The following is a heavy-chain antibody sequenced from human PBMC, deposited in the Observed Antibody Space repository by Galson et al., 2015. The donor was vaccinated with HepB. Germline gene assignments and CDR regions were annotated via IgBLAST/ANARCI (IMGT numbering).Heavy chain of an antibody. CDR2: INPNTNST. Sequence: SVKVSCKASGYRFTHYYMHWVRQAPGQGLDWMGVINPNTNSTSFAQSLQGRITLTTDTSTGTIYMELRSLNSVTAADTAVYYRARVKDSDFWSGLYYWGQGTLVTVSS. CDR1: GYRFTHYY. J-gene: IGHJ4*02. D-gene: IGHD3-3*01. V-gene: IGHV1-46*01. CDR3: ARVKDSDFWSGLYY.